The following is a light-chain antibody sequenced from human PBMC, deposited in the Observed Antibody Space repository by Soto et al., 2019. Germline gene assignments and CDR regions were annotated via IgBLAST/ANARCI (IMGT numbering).Light chain of an antibody. CDR3: SSYTSSNTYV. Sequence: QSALTQPASVSGSPGQSITISCTGTSSDVGAYNYVSWYQQHPGKAPKLMIYDVSNRPSGVSNRFSGSKSGNTASLTISGLQAEDEDDYSCSSYTSSNTYVFGTGTKVTVL. CDR2: DVS. V-gene: IGLV2-14*03. CDR1: SSDVGAYNY. J-gene: IGLJ1*01.